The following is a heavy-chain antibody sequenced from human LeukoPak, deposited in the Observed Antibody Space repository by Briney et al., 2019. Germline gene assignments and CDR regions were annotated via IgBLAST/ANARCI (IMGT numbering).Heavy chain of an antibody. CDR1: GFTLSTYD. CDR2: IGGDGGTT. V-gene: IGHV3-23*01. D-gene: IGHD3-9*01. CDR3: ARDLCYDILTGYQNWYFDL. Sequence: GGSLRLSCAASGFTLSTYDMSWVRQAPTKGLEWVSAIGGDGGTTYADSVKGRFTISRDNAKNSLYLQMNSLRAEDTAVYYCARDLCYDILTGYQNWYFDLWGRGTLVTVSS. J-gene: IGHJ2*01.